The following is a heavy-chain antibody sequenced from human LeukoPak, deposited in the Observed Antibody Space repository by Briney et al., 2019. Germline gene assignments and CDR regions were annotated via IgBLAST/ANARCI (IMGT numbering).Heavy chain of an antibody. D-gene: IGHD2-2*01. V-gene: IGHV3-20*01. CDR3: VKCRFGSFSTSCYYDY. J-gene: IGHJ4*02. Sequence: GGSLRLSCAASGFTFDDYGMSWIRQAPGKGLEWVSGINWNGGSTGYADSVKGRFTISRDNAKNSLYLQMNSLRAEDTALYHCVKCRFGSFSTSCYYDYWGQGTLVTVSS. CDR2: INWNGGST. CDR1: GFTFDDYG.